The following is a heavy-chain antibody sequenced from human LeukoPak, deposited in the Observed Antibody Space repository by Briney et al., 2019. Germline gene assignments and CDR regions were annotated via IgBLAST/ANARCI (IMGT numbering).Heavy chain of an antibody. Sequence: SETLSLTCAVYGGSFSGYYWSWIRQPPGKGLEWIGEINHSGSTNYNPSLKSRVTISVDTSKNQFSLKLSSVTAADTAVYYCARRDRPNYYYYMDVWGKGTTVTVSS. CDR2: INHSGST. D-gene: IGHD5-24*01. J-gene: IGHJ6*03. V-gene: IGHV4-34*01. CDR3: ARRDRPNYYYYMDV. CDR1: GGSFSGYY.